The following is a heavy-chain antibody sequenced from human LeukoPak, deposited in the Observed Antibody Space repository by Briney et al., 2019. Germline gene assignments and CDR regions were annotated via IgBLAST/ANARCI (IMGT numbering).Heavy chain of an antibody. CDR3: ARDTFQPGLIDS. Sequence: GGSLRLSCAASGFTFSRFAMTWVRQAPGKGLEWISYINTDSSDIHYADSVKGRFTISRDNARNTLFLQLSSLRAEDSAVYYCARDTFQPGLIDSWGQGTLVTVSS. D-gene: IGHD2-2*01. V-gene: IGHV3-21*05. J-gene: IGHJ4*02. CDR2: INTDSSDI. CDR1: GFTFSRFA.